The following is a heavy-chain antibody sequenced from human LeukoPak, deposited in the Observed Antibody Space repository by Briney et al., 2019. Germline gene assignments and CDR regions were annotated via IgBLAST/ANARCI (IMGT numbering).Heavy chain of an antibody. CDR2: VSYDGSNK. J-gene: IGHJ4*02. CDR1: GVIFNNFA. V-gene: IGHV3-30-3*01. Sequence: GGSLRLSCAPSGVIFNNFAFHWVRQAPGKGLEWRAAVSYDGSNKYYADSVRGRLTISRDNSKNTLYLQMNSQRAEDTAVYYCARAGRADGDYHYFDYWGQGTLVTVSS. CDR3: ARAGRADGDYHYFDY. D-gene: IGHD4-17*01.